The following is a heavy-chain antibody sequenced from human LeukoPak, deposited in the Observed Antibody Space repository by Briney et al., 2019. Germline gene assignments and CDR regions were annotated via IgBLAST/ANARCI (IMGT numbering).Heavy chain of an antibody. V-gene: IGHV3-48*03. CDR1: GFTFSSYE. CDR3: ARDLASPRYYFDY. D-gene: IGHD3-16*01. Sequence: GGSLRLSCAASGFTFSSYEMNWVRQAPGKGLEWVAYIRSIGSAIYYAHSVKGRFTISRDNANNSLYLQMTSLRGEDTAVYYCARDLASPRYYFDYWGQGTLVTVSS. CDR2: IRSIGSAI. J-gene: IGHJ4*02.